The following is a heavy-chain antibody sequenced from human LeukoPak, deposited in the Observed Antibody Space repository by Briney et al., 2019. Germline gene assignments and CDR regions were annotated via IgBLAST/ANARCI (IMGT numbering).Heavy chain of an antibody. V-gene: IGHV4-34*01. J-gene: IGHJ5*02. CDR3: ARGYRPVLIQRPFDP. CDR2: INHSGST. CDR1: GGSFSGYY. Sequence: SETLSLTCAVYGGSFSGYYWSWIRQPPGKGLEWIREINHSGSTNYNPSLKSRVTISVDTSKNQFSLKLSSVTAADTAVYYCARGYRPVLIQRPFDPWGQGTLVTVSS. D-gene: IGHD5-18*01.